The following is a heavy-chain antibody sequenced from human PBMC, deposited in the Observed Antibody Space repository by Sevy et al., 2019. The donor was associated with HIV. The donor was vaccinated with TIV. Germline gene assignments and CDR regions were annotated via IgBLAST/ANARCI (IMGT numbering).Heavy chain of an antibody. CDR1: GFTFSSYG. CDR2: ISYDGSNK. CDR3: AKAHYYGSGSYYNDPWYYYYGMYV. Sequence: GGSLRLSCAASGFTFSSYGMHWVRQAPGKGLEWVAVISYDGSNKYYADSVKGRFTISRDNSKNTLYLQMNSLRAEDTAVYYCAKAHYYGSGSYYNDPWYYYYGMYVWGQGTTVTVSS. V-gene: IGHV3-30*18. J-gene: IGHJ6*02. D-gene: IGHD3-10*01.